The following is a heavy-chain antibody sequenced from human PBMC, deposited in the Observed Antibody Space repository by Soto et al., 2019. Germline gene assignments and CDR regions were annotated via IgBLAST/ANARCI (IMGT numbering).Heavy chain of an antibody. J-gene: IGHJ5*02. D-gene: IGHD6-6*01. CDR1: GGSISSYY. Sequence: PLEIRSLAYSVSGGSISSYYWSWIRQPAGKGLEWIGRIYTSGSTNYNPSLKSRVTMSVDTSKNQFSLKLSSVTAADTAVYYCARPQVSRSYAQSDPWGEGTPVTVSS. CDR2: IYTSGST. CDR3: ARPQVSRSYAQSDP. V-gene: IGHV4-4*07.